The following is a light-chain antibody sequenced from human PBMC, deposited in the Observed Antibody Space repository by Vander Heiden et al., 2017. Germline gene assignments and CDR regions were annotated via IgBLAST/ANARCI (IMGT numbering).Light chain of an antibody. CDR1: SSDVGGYNS. J-gene: IGLJ1*01. Sequence: QSALPQPASVSGSPGQSITTSCARTSSDVGGYNSVSWYQHQPGKAPKLMIYDVSNRPSGVSNRFSGSKSGNTASLTISGLQAEDEADYYCSSYASSSTLVFGTGTKVIVL. V-gene: IGLV2-14*03. CDR2: DVS. CDR3: SSYASSSTLV.